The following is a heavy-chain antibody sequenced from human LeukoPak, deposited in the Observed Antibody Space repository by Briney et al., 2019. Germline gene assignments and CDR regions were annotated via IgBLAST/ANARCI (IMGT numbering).Heavy chain of an antibody. CDR1: GFTFSNYA. D-gene: IGHD5-18*01. CDR3: AKDGQLCLDY. V-gene: IGHV3-30*04. Sequence: GGSLRLSCAASGFTFSNYAMHWVRQAPGKGLEWVAVISYDGSNKYYADSVKGRFTISRDNSKNTLYLQMNSLRAEDTAVYYCAKDGQLCLDYWGQGTLVTVSS. J-gene: IGHJ4*02. CDR2: ISYDGSNK.